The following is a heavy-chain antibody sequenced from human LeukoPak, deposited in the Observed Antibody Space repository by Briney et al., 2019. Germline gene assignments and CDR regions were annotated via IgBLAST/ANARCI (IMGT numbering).Heavy chain of an antibody. CDR2: IYYSGST. Sequence: SETLSLTCTVSGGSISSGGYYWSWIRQHPGKGLEWIGYIYYSGSTYYNPSLKSRVTISVDTSKNQFPLKLSSVTAADTAVYYCARTPRGYCSSTSCYVFDYWGQGTLVTVSS. D-gene: IGHD2-2*01. V-gene: IGHV4-31*03. CDR1: GGSISSGGYY. CDR3: ARTPRGYCSSTSCYVFDY. J-gene: IGHJ4*02.